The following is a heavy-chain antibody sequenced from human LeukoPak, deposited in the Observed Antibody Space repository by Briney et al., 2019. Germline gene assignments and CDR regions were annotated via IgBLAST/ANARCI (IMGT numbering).Heavy chain of an antibody. CDR3: ARRAGAYSHPYDY. Sequence: GGSLRLSCTVSGFTVSSNSMSWVRQASGKGLEWVSFIYSDNTHYSDSVKGRFTISRDNSKNTLYLQMNSLRAEDTAVYYCARRAGAYSHPYDYWGQGTLVTVSS. D-gene: IGHD4/OR15-4a*01. J-gene: IGHJ4*02. CDR1: GFTVSSNS. V-gene: IGHV3-53*01. CDR2: IYSDNT.